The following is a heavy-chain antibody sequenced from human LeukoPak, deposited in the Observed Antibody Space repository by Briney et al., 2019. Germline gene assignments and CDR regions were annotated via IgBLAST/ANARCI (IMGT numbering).Heavy chain of an antibody. CDR3: ARHRTYYYDSSGYYVDY. D-gene: IGHD3-22*01. Sequence: SETLSLTCAVYGGSFSGYYWSWIRQPPGKGLEWIGSIYYSGSTYYNPSLKSRVTISVDTSKNQFSLKLSSVTAADTAVYYCARHRTYYYDSSGYYVDYWGQGTLVTVFS. CDR2: IYYSGST. V-gene: IGHV4-34*01. J-gene: IGHJ4*02. CDR1: GGSFSGYY.